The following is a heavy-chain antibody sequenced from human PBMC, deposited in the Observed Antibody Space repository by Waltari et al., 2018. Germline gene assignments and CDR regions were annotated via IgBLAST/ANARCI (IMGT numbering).Heavy chain of an antibody. CDR1: GYPFTGYY. CDR2: INPNSGGT. D-gene: IGHD3-22*01. Sequence: QVQLVQSGAEVKKPGASVKVSCKASGYPFTGYYMHWVRQAPGQGLEWMGWINPNSGGTNYAQKFQGRVTMTRDTSISTAYMELSRLRSDDTAVYYCARDQGVYYDSSVDYFDYWGQGTLVTVSS. J-gene: IGHJ4*02. CDR3: ARDQGVYYDSSVDYFDY. V-gene: IGHV1-2*02.